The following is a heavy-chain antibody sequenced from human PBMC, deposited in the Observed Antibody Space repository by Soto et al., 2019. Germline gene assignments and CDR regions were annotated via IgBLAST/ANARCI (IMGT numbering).Heavy chain of an antibody. CDR2: INPDSGAT. V-gene: IGHV1-2*02. J-gene: IGHJ2*01. Sequence: QVQLVQSGAEVKKPGASVKVSCKASGYTFTDYYMHWVRQAPGQGLEWMGWINPDSGATNYAQKFQGRVAMTRVTSISTASMELSRLRSDDTAVYYCARRYYDVLAGYPSFDLWGRGTLVTVSS. D-gene: IGHD3-9*01. CDR3: ARRYYDVLAGYPSFDL. CDR1: GYTFTDYY.